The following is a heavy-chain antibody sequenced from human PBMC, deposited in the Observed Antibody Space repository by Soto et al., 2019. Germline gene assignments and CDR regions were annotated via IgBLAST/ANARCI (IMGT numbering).Heavy chain of an antibody. CDR1: GYTFNSYA. V-gene: IGHV1-3*01. D-gene: IGHD5-18*01. CDR3: ARDPGYSYGYN. Sequence: QVQLVQSGAEVKKPGASVKVSCKASGYTFNSYAMNWVRQAPGQRLEWMGWINAGNGNTKYSQKLQGRVTITRDTSASTAYMELSSLRSEDTAVYYCARDPGYSYGYNWGQGTLVTVSS. J-gene: IGHJ4*02. CDR2: INAGNGNT.